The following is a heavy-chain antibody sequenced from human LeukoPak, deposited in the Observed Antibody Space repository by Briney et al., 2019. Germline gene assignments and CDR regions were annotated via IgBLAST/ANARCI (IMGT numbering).Heavy chain of an antibody. J-gene: IGHJ4*02. V-gene: IGHV3-48*03. CDR3: AKRGTYSSGWYIVH. Sequence: LGGSLRLSCAASGFTFSSYEMNWVRQAPGKGLEWVSYISSSGSTIYYADSVKGRFTISRDNAKNSLFLQMNSLRAEDTALYYCAKRGTYSSGWYIVHWGQGTLVTVSS. CDR2: ISSSGSTI. CDR1: GFTFSSYE. D-gene: IGHD6-19*01.